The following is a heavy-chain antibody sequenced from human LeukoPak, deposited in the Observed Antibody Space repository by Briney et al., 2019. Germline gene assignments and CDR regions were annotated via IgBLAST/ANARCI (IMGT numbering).Heavy chain of an antibody. CDR2: INPNSGGT. V-gene: IGHV1-2*06. D-gene: IGHD2-15*01. Sequence: ASVKASCKASGYTSTGYYMHWVRQPPGEGHEWIGRINPNSGGTNYAQKFHGRVTMTRDTSISTAYMELSRLRSDDTAVYYCATSSGVAYCSGGSCYSTAFDIWGQGTMVTVSS. CDR3: ATSSGVAYCSGGSCYSTAFDI. CDR1: GYTSTGYY. J-gene: IGHJ3*02.